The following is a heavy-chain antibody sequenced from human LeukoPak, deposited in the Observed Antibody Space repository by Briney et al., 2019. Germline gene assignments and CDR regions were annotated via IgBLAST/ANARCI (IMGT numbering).Heavy chain of an antibody. CDR1: GSTFSSYE. Sequence: GGSLRLSCAASGSTFSSYEMNWVRQAPGKGLEWVSYISSSGSTIYYADSVKGRFTISRDNAKNSLYLQMNSLRAEDTAVYYCARAGLVYYFDYWGQGTLVTVSS. CDR3: ARAGLVYYFDY. D-gene: IGHD3/OR15-3a*01. V-gene: IGHV3-48*03. CDR2: ISSSGSTI. J-gene: IGHJ4*02.